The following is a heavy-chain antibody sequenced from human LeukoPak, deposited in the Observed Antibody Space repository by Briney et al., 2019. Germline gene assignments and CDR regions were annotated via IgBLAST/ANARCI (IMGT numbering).Heavy chain of an antibody. J-gene: IGHJ4*02. V-gene: IGHV3-74*01. CDR2: INSDGSST. D-gene: IGHD3-3*01. CDR3: TTNPIGGFDY. CDR1: GFTFRSYS. Sequence: PGGSLRLSCAASGFTFRSYSMHWVRQAPGKGLVWVSRINSDGSSTSYADSVKGRFTISRDNAKNTLYVQMNSLRAEDTAVYYCTTNPIGGFDYWGQGTLVTVSS.